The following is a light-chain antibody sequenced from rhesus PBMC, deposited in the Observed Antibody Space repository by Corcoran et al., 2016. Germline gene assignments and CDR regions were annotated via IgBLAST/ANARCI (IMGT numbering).Light chain of an antibody. CDR3: QQRTTYPLT. Sequence: DIQLTQSPSSLSASVGDRVTITCRASQDISSFLACYQQKPGKAPKLLNSDASNLQSGVPSRFSGSGSGTDFTLTISSLQTEDFAVYYCQQRTTYPLTFGGGTRVELK. CDR1: QDISSF. CDR2: DAS. V-gene: IGKV1-38*01. J-gene: IGKJ4*01.